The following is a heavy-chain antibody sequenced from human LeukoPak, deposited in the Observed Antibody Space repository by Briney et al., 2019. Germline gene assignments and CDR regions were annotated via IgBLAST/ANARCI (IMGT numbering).Heavy chain of an antibody. CDR1: GDSIGSYS. V-gene: IGHV4-59*01. D-gene: IGHD4-17*01. CDR3: ARDGAGPRHDYGDYTFDY. Sequence: SETLSLTCTVSGDSIGSYSWNWIRQPPGKGLEGIGYVYDTGSTNYNPSLKRRVTISVDTSKDKFSMKLSSVTAADTAVYYCARDGAGPRHDYGDYTFDYWGQGALVSVSA. J-gene: IGHJ4*02. CDR2: VYDTGST.